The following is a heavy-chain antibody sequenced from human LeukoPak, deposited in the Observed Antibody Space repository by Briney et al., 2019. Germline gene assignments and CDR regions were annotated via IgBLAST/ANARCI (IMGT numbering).Heavy chain of an antibody. Sequence: PGGSLRLSCAASGFTFSTYAMHWVRQAPGKGLEWVAVISYDGSNKYYADSVKGRFTISRDNSKNTLYLQMNSLRPEDTAVYYCARGGAHTHYYDNSGYYYFDYWGQGTLVTVSS. CDR1: GFTFSTYA. J-gene: IGHJ4*02. V-gene: IGHV3-30*04. D-gene: IGHD3-22*01. CDR2: ISYDGSNK. CDR3: ARGGAHTHYYDNSGYYYFDY.